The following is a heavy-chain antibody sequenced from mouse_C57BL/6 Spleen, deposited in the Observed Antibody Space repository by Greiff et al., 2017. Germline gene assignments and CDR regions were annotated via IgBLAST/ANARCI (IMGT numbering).Heavy chain of an antibody. V-gene: IGHV1-80*01. J-gene: IGHJ2*01. Sequence: QVQLKESGAELVKPGASVKISCKASGYAFSSYWMNWVKQRPGKGLEWIGQIYPGDGDTNYNGKFKGKATLTADKSSSTAYMQLSSLTSEDSAVYCCAREGDSSGYMDYWGQGTTLTVSS. D-gene: IGHD3-2*02. CDR2: IYPGDGDT. CDR3: AREGDSSGYMDY. CDR1: GYAFSSYW.